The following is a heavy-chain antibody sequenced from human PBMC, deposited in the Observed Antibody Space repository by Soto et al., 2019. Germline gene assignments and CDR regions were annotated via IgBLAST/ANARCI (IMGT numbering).Heavy chain of an antibody. V-gene: IGHV4-31*03. CDR1: DGSISSGGYY. Sequence: SETLSVTCTVSDGSISSGGYYWSWIRQHPGKGLEWIGYIYYSGSTYYNPSLKSRVTISVDTSKNQFSLKLSSVTAADTAVYYCARSETTVKPYYYYYGMDVWGQGTTVTVSS. D-gene: IGHD4-17*01. J-gene: IGHJ6*02. CDR2: IYYSGST. CDR3: ARSETTVKPYYYYYGMDV.